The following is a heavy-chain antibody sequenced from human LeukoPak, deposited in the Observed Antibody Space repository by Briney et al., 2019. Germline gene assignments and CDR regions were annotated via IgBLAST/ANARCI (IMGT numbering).Heavy chain of an antibody. V-gene: IGHV4-4*07. D-gene: IGHD4-11*01. CDR3: ARGFSISGFDP. CDR2: IYTSGST. Sequence: SETLSLTCTGSGGSISSYYWSWIRQPAGKGLEWIGRIYTSGSTNYNPSLKSRVTMSVDTSKNQYSLKLSSVTAADTAVYYCARGFSISGFDPWGQGTLVTVSS. CDR1: GGSISSYY. J-gene: IGHJ5*02.